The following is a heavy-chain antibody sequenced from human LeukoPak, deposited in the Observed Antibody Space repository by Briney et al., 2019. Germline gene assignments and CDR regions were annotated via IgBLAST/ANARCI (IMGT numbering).Heavy chain of an antibody. CDR2: IYHSGST. V-gene: IGHV4-4*02. CDR3: ARLQYDFWSGYYIDY. Sequence: SGTLSLTCAVSGGSISSSNWWSWVRQPPGKGLEWIGEIYHSGSTNYNPSLKSRVIISVDKSKNQFSLKLSSVTAADTAVYYCARLQYDFWSGYYIDYWGQGTLVTVSS. CDR1: GGSISSSNW. D-gene: IGHD3-3*01. J-gene: IGHJ4*02.